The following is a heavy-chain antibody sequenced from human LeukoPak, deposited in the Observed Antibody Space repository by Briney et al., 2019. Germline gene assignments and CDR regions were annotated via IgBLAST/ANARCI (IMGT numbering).Heavy chain of an antibody. CDR2: INHSGSI. J-gene: IGHJ6*03. CDR3: ARRRGPYYYYMDV. V-gene: IGHV4-34*01. CDR1: GGSFSGYY. Sequence: SETLSLTCAVYGGSFSGYYWSWIRQPPGKGLEWIGEINHSGSINYNPSLKSRVTISVDTSKNQFSLKLSSVTAADTAVYYCARRRGPYYYYMDVWGKGTTVTVSS.